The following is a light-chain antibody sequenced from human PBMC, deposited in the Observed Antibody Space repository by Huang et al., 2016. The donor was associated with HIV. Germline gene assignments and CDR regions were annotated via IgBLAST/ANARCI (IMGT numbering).Light chain of an antibody. J-gene: IGKJ4*01. CDR1: QGISSA. CDR2: DSS. V-gene: IGKV1-13*02. CDR3: QQFTF. Sequence: AIHLTQSPSSLSASVGDRVTITCRASQGISSALAWYQQKPGKVPKLLIYDSSSLESGVPSRFSGSASVTDFTLTISSLQPEDFATYYCQQFTFFGGGTKVEIK.